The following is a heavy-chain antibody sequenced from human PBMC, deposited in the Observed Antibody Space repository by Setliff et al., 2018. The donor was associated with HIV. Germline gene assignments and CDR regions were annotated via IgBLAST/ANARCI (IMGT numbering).Heavy chain of an antibody. CDR1: GFTFSTYW. CDR2: IKQDGSEK. J-gene: IGHJ4*02. Sequence: GGSLRLSCAASGFTFSTYWMSWVRQAPGKGLEWVANIKQDGSEKFYVDSVKGRFTISRDNSKNTLYLQMNTLRAGDTAVYYCAALAAVFDYWGQGTLVTVSS. CDR3: AALAAVFDY. V-gene: IGHV3-7*01. D-gene: IGHD2-15*01.